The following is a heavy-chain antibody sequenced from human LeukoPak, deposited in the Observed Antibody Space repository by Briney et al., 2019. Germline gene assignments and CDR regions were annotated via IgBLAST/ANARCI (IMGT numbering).Heavy chain of an antibody. CDR1: AYDFTDYY. V-gene: IGHV1-46*01. CDR3: TRAFDP. CDR2: IFPSGGKT. Sequence: GASVKVSCKVVAYDFTDYYIYWVRQAPGQGLEWMGAIFPSGGKTHYSQKFQGRLTLTRDTSTNTVYMELTGLRSDDTALYFCTRAFDPWGQGTLVTVSS. J-gene: IGHJ5*02.